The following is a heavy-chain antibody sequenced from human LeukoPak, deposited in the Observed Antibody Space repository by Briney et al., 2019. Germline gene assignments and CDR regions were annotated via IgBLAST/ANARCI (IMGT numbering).Heavy chain of an antibody. CDR1: GYSFISYW. Sequence: GESLKISCKASGYSFISYWVGWVRQMPGKGLEWMGIIYPGDSETRYSPSFQGQISISVDKSISTAYLQWSSLKASDTAMYYCARALPGINNWNEFDYWGQGTRVTVSS. CDR3: ARALPGINNWNEFDY. D-gene: IGHD1-20*01. V-gene: IGHV5-51*01. CDR2: IYPGDSET. J-gene: IGHJ4*02.